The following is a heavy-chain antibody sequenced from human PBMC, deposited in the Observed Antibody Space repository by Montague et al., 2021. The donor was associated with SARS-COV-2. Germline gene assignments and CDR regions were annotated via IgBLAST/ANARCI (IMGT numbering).Heavy chain of an antibody. D-gene: IGHD3-22*01. CDR1: GGSISSSSYY. CDR2: IYYTGST. J-gene: IGHJ6*02. V-gene: IGHV4-39*07. CDR3: ARDTRIAMLVVVTRYGLDV. Sequence: ETLSLTCTVSGGSISSSSYYWGWIRQPPGKGLEWIGSIYYTGSTYYNPSLKTRVTISVDTSKNQFSLKLSSVTAADTAVYYCARDTRIAMLVVVTRYGLDVWGQGTTVTVSS.